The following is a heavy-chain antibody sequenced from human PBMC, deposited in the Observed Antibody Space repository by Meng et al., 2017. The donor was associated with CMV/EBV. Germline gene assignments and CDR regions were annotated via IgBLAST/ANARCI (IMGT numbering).Heavy chain of an antibody. CDR2: IYYSGST. V-gene: IGHV4-39*07. J-gene: IGHJ4*02. D-gene: IGHD6-13*01. CDR1: GGSISSSSYY. CDR3: ARDSSSWYSAY. Sequence: ESLKISCTVSGGSISSSSYYWGWIRQPPGKGLERIGSIYYSGSTYYNPSLKSRVTISVDTSKNQFSLKLSSVTAADTAVYYCARDSSSWYSAYWGQGTLVTVSS.